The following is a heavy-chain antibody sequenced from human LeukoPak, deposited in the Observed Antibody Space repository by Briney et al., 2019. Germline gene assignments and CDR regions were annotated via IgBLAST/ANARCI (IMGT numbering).Heavy chain of an antibody. CDR3: ARDPLGYSSGGLH. D-gene: IGHD6-19*01. CDR2: IKQDGSEK. V-gene: IGHV3-7*01. Sequence: PGGSLRLSCAASGFTFSSYAMSWVRQAPGKGLEWVANIKQDGSEKYYVDSVKGRFTISRDNAKNSLYLQMNSLRAEDTAVYYCARDPLGYSSGGLHWGQGTLVTVSS. CDR1: GFTFSSYA. J-gene: IGHJ4*02.